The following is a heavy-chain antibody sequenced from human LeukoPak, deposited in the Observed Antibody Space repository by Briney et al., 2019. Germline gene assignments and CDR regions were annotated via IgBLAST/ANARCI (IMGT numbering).Heavy chain of an antibody. Sequence: ASVKVSCKTSGDTFTTYAIIWVRQATGQGLEWMGGIIPMFGTPNYAQRLQGRATITADKSTKPAYMELSSLRSEETAVYYCARAGIPGYCTNVTCSNWLDPWGQGTLVTVSS. V-gene: IGHV1-69*06. CDR1: GDTFTTYA. D-gene: IGHD2-8*01. CDR2: IIPMFGTP. CDR3: ARAGIPGYCTNVTCSNWLDP. J-gene: IGHJ5*02.